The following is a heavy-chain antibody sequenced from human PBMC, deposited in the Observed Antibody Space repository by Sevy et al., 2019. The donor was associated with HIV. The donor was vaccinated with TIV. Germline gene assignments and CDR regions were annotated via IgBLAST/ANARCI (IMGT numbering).Heavy chain of an antibody. Sequence: GGSLRLSCAASGFTFITYWMSWVRQAPGKGLEWVGNIKPDGSEKNYVDSVKGRFTISRKNAKNSLYLQMSRLRAEDTAVYYCARGDYYDSSGYYTDAFDIWGKGTMVTVSS. CDR2: IKPDGSEK. D-gene: IGHD3-22*01. CDR1: GFTFITYW. V-gene: IGHV3-7*04. CDR3: ARGDYYDSSGYYTDAFDI. J-gene: IGHJ3*02.